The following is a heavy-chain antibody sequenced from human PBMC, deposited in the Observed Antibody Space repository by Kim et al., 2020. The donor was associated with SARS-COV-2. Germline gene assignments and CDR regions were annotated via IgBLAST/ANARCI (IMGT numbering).Heavy chain of an antibody. CDR1: GFTFSSYG. Sequence: GGSLRLSCAASGFTFSSYGMHWVRQAPGKGLEWVAVISYDGSNKYYADSVKGRFTISRDNSKNTLYLQMNSLRAEDTAVYYCAKDRDIVVVVAATDWYFDLWGRGTLVTVSS. CDR3: AKDRDIVVVVAATDWYFDL. CDR2: ISYDGSNK. J-gene: IGHJ2*01. D-gene: IGHD2-15*01. V-gene: IGHV3-30*18.